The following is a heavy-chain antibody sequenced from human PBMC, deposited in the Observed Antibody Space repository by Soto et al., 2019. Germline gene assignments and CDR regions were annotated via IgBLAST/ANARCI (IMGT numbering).Heavy chain of an antibody. CDR2: IYYSGST. CDR3: ARDSRSIGYSSSSILHYGMDV. CDR1: GGSISSGGYY. D-gene: IGHD6-6*01. J-gene: IGHJ6*02. Sequence: LCGGSISSGGYYWSWIRQHPGKGLEWIGYIYYSGSTYYNPSLKSRVTISVDTSKNQFSLKLSSVTAADTAVYYCARDSRSIGYSSSSILHYGMDVWGQGTTVTVSS. V-gene: IGHV4-31*02.